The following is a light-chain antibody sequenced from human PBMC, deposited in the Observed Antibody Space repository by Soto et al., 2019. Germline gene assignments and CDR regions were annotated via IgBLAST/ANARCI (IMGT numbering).Light chain of an antibody. J-gene: IGKJ5*01. CDR1: QGISSW. CDR2: AAS. CDR3: QQAHTFPHS. V-gene: IGKV1-12*01. Sequence: DIHMTQSPSSVSASVGDRVTITCRASQGISSWLAWYQQKPGKAPKLLIYAASSLQSGVTSRFSGSGSGTDFTISIRQPQPEDFATYYCQQAHTFPHSFGQGTRLEIK.